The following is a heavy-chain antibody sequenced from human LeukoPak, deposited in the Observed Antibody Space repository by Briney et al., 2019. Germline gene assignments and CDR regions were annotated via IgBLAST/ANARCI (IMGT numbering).Heavy chain of an antibody. CDR1: GGSISSSSYY. CDR2: ISHSGST. J-gene: IGHJ4*02. D-gene: IGHD1-20*01. CDR3: GRHRKPTNWNERAVDY. Sequence: SETLSLTCTVSGGSISSSSYYWGWIRQPPGKGLEWIGEISHSGSTNYSPSLKSRVTISVDTSKNLFSLKLTSVTAADTGQFYCGRHRKPTNWNERAVDYWGQGTLVTVSS. V-gene: IGHV4-39*01.